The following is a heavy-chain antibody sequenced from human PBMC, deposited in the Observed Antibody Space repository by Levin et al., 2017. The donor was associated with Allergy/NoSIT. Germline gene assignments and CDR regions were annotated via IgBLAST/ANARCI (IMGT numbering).Heavy chain of an antibody. D-gene: IGHD3-22*01. V-gene: IGHV6-1*01. J-gene: IGHJ4*02. Sequence: SQTLSLTCAISGDSVSNNGASWNWIRQSPSRGLEWLGRTYYRSKWYNDSAASVKSRISINADTSKNHFSMHLNSVTLEDTAMYYCARGRSGIVVAKFEYWGQGILVTVSS. CDR2: TYYRSKWYN. CDR3: ARGRSGIVVAKFEY. CDR1: GDSVSNNGAS.